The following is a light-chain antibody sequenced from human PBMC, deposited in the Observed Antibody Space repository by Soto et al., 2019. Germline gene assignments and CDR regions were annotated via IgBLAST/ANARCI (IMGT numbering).Light chain of an antibody. J-gene: IGKJ4*01. CDR3: HQSYNTPLT. Sequence: DIQMTQSPSSLSASVGDRVTITCRASQSISNYLNWYQQKPGKAPKLLIYAASSLQSGVPSRFSGSGSGTDFTLTSSSLQPEDFATYYCHQSYNTPLTFGGGTKVEIK. CDR1: QSISNY. CDR2: AAS. V-gene: IGKV1-39*01.